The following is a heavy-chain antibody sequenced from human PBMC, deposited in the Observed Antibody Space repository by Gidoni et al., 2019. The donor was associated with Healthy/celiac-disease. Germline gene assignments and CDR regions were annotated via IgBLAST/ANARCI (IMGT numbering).Heavy chain of an antibody. CDR3: ARGIRGNYYPNWFDP. CDR2: INHSGST. J-gene: IGHJ5*02. V-gene: IGHV4-34*01. D-gene: IGHD2-21*02. Sequence: QVQLQQWGAGLLKPSETLSLTCAVYGGSFSGYYWSWIRQPPGKGLEWIGEINHSGSTNYNPSLKRRVTISVDTSKNQFSLKLSSVTAADTAVYYCARGIRGNYYPNWFDPWGQGTLVTVSS. CDR1: GGSFSGYY.